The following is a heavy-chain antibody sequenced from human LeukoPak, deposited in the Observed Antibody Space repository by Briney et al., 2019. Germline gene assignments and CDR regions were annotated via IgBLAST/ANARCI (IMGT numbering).Heavy chain of an antibody. CDR1: GITFRTFW. CDR3: ARDSAGYDY. J-gene: IGHJ4*02. V-gene: IGHV3-7*01. Sequence: PGRSLRLSCAASGITFRTFWMSWVRQAPGKGLEWVANLKEDGSDKYYADSVKGRFTISRDNAKNSLFLQMNSLRVDDTAIYYCARDSAGYDYWGQGTLVTVSS. D-gene: IGHD5-12*01. CDR2: LKEDGSDK.